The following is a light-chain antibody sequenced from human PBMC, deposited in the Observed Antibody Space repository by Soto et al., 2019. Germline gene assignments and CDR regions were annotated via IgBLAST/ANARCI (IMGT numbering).Light chain of an antibody. Sequence: DIQMTQSPSTLSASVGDRVTITCRASQSISSWLAWDQQKPGKAPKRLIYKASSLESGVPSRFSGSGSGTEFTLTISSLQPDDFATYYCQQYNSYSWTFGQGTKVEIK. V-gene: IGKV1-5*03. CDR3: QQYNSYSWT. CDR1: QSISSW. J-gene: IGKJ1*01. CDR2: KAS.